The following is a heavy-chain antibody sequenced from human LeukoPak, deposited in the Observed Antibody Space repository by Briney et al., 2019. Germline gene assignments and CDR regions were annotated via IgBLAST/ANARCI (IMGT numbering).Heavy chain of an antibody. CDR1: GGSFSGYY. Sequence: SETLSLTCAVYGGSFSGYYWSWIRQPPGKGLEWIGEINHSGSTNYSPSLKSRVTISVDTSKNQFSLKLSSVTAADTAVYYCARLKRKDYYYYGMDVWGQGTTVTVSS. CDR2: INHSGST. CDR3: ARLKRKDYYYYGMDV. V-gene: IGHV4-34*01. J-gene: IGHJ6*02.